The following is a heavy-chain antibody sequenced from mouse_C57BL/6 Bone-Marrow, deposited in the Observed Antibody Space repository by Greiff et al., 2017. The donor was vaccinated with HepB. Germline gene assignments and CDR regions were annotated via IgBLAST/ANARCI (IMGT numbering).Heavy chain of an antibody. CDR1: GYSFTDYN. CDR3: ARNHGSSPYWYFDV. J-gene: IGHJ1*03. D-gene: IGHD1-1*01. Sequence: EVQLQESGPELVKPGASVKISCKASGYSFTDYNMNWVKQSNGKSLEWIGVINPNYGTTSYNQKFKGKATLTVDQSSSTAYMQLNSLTSEDSAVYYCARNHGSSPYWYFDVWGTGTTVTVSS. V-gene: IGHV1-39*01. CDR2: INPNYGTT.